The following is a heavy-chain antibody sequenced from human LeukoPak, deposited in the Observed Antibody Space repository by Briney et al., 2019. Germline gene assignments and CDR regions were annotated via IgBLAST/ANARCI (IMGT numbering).Heavy chain of an antibody. CDR2: INPNSGGT. Sequence: ASVTVSCNASGYTFIGYYMHWVRQAPGQGLEWMGWINPNSGGTNYAQKFQGRVTMTRDTSISTAYMELSRLRSDDTAVYYCARVRSRIWFGAARNCYFDYWGQGTLVTVSS. CDR3: ARVRSRIWFGAARNCYFDY. J-gene: IGHJ4*02. V-gene: IGHV1-2*02. D-gene: IGHD3-10*01. CDR1: GYTFIGYY.